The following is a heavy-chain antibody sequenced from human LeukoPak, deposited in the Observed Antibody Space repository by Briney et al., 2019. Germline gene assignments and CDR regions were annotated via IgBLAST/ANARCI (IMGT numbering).Heavy chain of an antibody. Sequence: SSETLSLTCTVSGGSISSYYWSWIRQPPGKGLEWLGYIYYSGSTNYNPSLKSRVTISVDTSKNQFSLKLSSVTAADTAVYYCARDLSARDIVATIPDWYFDLWGRGTLVTVSS. CDR2: IYYSGST. D-gene: IGHD5-12*01. V-gene: IGHV4-59*01. J-gene: IGHJ2*01. CDR3: ARDLSARDIVATIPDWYFDL. CDR1: GGSISSYY.